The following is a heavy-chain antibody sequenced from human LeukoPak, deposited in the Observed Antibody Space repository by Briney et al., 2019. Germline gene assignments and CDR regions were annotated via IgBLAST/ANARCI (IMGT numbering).Heavy chain of an antibody. V-gene: IGHV1-2*02. CDR1: GYTFTGYY. Sequence: ASVKVSRKASGYTFTGYYMHWVRQAPGQGLEWMGWINPNSGGTNYAQNLHGRVTMTRDTSITTAYMELNSLTSDDTAVYFCARSAEHCNNGVCFTDYYMDVWGKGTTVTVSS. J-gene: IGHJ6*03. CDR3: ARSAEHCNNGVCFTDYYMDV. D-gene: IGHD2-8*01. CDR2: INPNSGGT.